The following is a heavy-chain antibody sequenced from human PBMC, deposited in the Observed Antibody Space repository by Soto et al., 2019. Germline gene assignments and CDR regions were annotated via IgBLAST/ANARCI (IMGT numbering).Heavy chain of an antibody. CDR1: GFTFSSYG. J-gene: IGHJ4*02. V-gene: IGHV3-30*18. CDR2: ISYDGSNK. CDR3: AKDRDLLWFGSLDY. Sequence: GGSLRLSCAASGFTFSSYGMHWVRQAPGKGLEWVAVISYDGSNKYYADSVKGRFTISRDNSKNTLYLQMNSLRAEDTAVYYCAKDRDLLWFGSLDYWGQGTLVTVSS. D-gene: IGHD3-10*01.